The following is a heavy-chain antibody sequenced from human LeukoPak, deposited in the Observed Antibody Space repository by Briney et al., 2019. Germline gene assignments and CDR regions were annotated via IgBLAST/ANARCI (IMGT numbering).Heavy chain of an antibody. Sequence: PSETLSLTCTVSGGSISSSSYYWSWIRQPAGKGLEWIGRIYTSESTNYNPSLKSRVTMSVDTSKNQFSLKLSSVTAADTAVYYCARDLYYYDSSGYYIFDYWGQGTLVTVSS. J-gene: IGHJ4*02. V-gene: IGHV4-61*02. CDR1: GGSISSSSYY. CDR2: IYTSEST. CDR3: ARDLYYYDSSGYYIFDY. D-gene: IGHD3-22*01.